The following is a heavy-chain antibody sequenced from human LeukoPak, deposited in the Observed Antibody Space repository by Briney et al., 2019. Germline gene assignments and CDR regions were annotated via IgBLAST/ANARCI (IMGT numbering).Heavy chain of an antibody. CDR3: ARIWAGGDYAPEPYYYYGMDV. V-gene: IGHV1-18*01. Sequence: ASVKVSCKASGYTFTSYGISWVRQAPGQGLEWMGWISAYNGNTNYAQKLQGRVTMTTDTSTSTAYMELRSLRSDDTAVYYCARIWAGGDYAPEPYYYYGMDVWGQGTTVTVSS. CDR1: GYTFTSYG. D-gene: IGHD4-17*01. CDR2: ISAYNGNT. J-gene: IGHJ6*02.